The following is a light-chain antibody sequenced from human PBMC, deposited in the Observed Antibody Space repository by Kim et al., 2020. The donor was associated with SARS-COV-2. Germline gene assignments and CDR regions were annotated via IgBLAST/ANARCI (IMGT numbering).Light chain of an antibody. V-gene: IGKV3-11*01. J-gene: IGKJ3*01. CDR3: QQRSNWPVT. Sequence: LSPGERATRSCRASQSVSSYLAWYQQKPGQAPRLLIYDASNRATGIPARFSGSGSGTDFTLTISSLEPEDFAVSYCQQRSNWPVTFGPGTKVDIK. CDR2: DAS. CDR1: QSVSSY.